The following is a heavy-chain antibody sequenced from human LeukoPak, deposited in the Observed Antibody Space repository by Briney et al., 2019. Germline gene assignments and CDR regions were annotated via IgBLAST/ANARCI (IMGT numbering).Heavy chain of an antibody. J-gene: IGHJ5*02. V-gene: IGHV3-66*01. CDR2: IYSGGST. Sequence: GGSLRLSCAASEFSVGSNYMTWVRQAPGKGLEWVSLIYSGGSTYYADSVKGRFTISRDNSKNTLYLQMNSLRAEDTAVYYCAKSTGTAETNWFDPWGQGTLVTVSS. CDR3: AKSTGTAETNWFDP. D-gene: IGHD1-1*01. CDR1: EFSVGSNY.